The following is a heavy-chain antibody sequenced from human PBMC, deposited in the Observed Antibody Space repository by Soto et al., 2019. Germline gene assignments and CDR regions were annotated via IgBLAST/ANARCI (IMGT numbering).Heavy chain of an antibody. CDR3: ARWEFVGIVN. D-gene: IGHD5-12*01. V-gene: IGHV4-4*07. CDR2: IYNNGRST. CDR1: GGSVSSYY. J-gene: IGHJ4*02. Sequence: QVQLQESGPGLVKPSETLSLTCSVSGGSVSSYYWCWIRQPAGRGLEGIGRIYNNGRSTNYNPSLKSLVTMSVDTSPNRFSLKLRFVTAANTAVYYCARWEFVGIVNWGKGPLVPFST.